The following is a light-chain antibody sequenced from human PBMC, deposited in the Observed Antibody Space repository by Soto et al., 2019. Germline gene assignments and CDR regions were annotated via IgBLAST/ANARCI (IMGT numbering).Light chain of an antibody. CDR3: QQYYSTPYT. Sequence: DIVMTQSPDSLAVSLGERATINCKSSQSVLYSSNNKNYLAWYQQKPGQPPKLLIYWASTRESGVPYRFSGSGTGTDFTLTISSLQAEDVAVYYCQQYYSTPYTFGQGNKLEIK. CDR1: QSVLYSSNNKNY. CDR2: WAS. J-gene: IGKJ2*01. V-gene: IGKV4-1*01.